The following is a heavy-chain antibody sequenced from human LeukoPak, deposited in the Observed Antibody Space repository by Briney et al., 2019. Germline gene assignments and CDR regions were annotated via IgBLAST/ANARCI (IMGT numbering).Heavy chain of an antibody. J-gene: IGHJ4*02. V-gene: IGHV3-21*01. CDR3: AREGDCSSTSCHDY. CDR2: ISSSSSYI. Sequence: GGSLRLSCAASGFTFSSYSMNWVRQAPGKGLEWVSSISSSSSYIYYADSVKGRFTISRDNAKNSLYLQMNSLRAEDTAVYYCAREGDCSSTSCHDYWGQGTLVTVSS. D-gene: IGHD2-2*01. CDR1: GFTFSSYS.